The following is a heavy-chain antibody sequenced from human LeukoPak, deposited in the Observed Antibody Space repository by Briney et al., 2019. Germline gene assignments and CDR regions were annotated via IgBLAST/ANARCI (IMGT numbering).Heavy chain of an antibody. CDR3: AKDLRRMDDY. J-gene: IGHJ4*02. CDR1: GFTFSSHA. Sequence: PGGSLRLSCAASGFTFSSHAMTWVRQAPGKGLEWVSVISGGSTYYADSVKGRFTISRDSSKNTLYLQMNNLRAEDTAVYFCAKDLRRMDDYWGQGTLVTVSS. CDR2: ISGGST. V-gene: IGHV3-23*01.